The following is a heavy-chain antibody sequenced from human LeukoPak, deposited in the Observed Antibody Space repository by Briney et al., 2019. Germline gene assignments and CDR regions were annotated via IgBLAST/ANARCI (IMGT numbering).Heavy chain of an antibody. CDR3: ARDQGFLNY. CDR1: GGSVSSGSYY. V-gene: IGHV4-61*01. CDR2: IYYSGST. D-gene: IGHD3-3*01. Sequence: PSETLSLTCTVSGGSVSSGSYYWSWIRQPPGKGLEWIGYIYYSGSTYYNPSLKSRVTISVDTSKNQFSLKLSSVTAADTAVYYCARDQGFLNYWGQGTLVTVSS. J-gene: IGHJ4*02.